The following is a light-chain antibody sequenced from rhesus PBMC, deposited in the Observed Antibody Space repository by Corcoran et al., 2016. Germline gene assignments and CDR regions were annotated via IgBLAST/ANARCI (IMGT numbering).Light chain of an antibody. CDR2: KAS. Sequence: DIQMTQSPSSLSASVGDRVTITCRASQGISSWLAWYQQKPGRAPKLLIYKASNLQSGVPSRVSGSGSGTDFTLPISSLQPEDFATYYCQHYNSAPLTFGGGTKVEI. CDR3: QHYNSAPLT. V-gene: IGKV1-21*01. CDR1: QGISSW. J-gene: IGKJ4*01.